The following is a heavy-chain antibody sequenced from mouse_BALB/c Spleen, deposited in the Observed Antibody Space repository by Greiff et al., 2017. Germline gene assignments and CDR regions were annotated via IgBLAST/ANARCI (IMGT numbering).Heavy chain of an antibody. J-gene: IGHJ4*01. V-gene: IGHV1-7*01. CDR1: GYTFTSYW. CDR3: ARGYRFAMDY. CDR2: INPSTGYT. Sequence: QVQLKESGAELAKPGASVKMSCKASGYTFTSYWMHWVKQRPGQGLEWIGYINPSTGYTEYNQKFKDKATLTADKSSSTAYMQLSSLTSEDSAVYYCARGYRFAMDYWGQGTSVTVSS.